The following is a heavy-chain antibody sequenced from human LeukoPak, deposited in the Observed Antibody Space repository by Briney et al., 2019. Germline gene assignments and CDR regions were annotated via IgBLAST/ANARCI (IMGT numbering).Heavy chain of an antibody. V-gene: IGHV3-23*01. Sequence: PGGSLRLSCAASGFTFSTYAMSWVRQAPGKGLEWVSGLTGGGGGTSYADSVEGRFTISRDNSKNTLYLQMNSLRAEDTAVYYCAKDKGAVTGTFDYWGQGTLVTVSS. D-gene: IGHD1-14*01. CDR3: AKDKGAVTGTFDY. J-gene: IGHJ4*02. CDR1: GFTFSTYA. CDR2: LTGGGGGT.